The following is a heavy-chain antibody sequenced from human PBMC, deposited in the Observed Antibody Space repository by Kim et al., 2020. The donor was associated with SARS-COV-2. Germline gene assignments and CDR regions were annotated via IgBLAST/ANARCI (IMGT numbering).Heavy chain of an antibody. D-gene: IGHD4-17*01. Sequence: ASVKVSCKASGYTFTGYYMHWVRQAPGQGLEWMGWINPNSGGTNYAQKFQGRVTMTRDTSISTAYMELSRLRSDDTAVYYCAREATVVTYLVYYGMDVWGQGTTVTVSS. CDR3: AREATVVTYLVYYGMDV. CDR1: GYTFTGYY. V-gene: IGHV1-2*02. CDR2: INPNSGGT. J-gene: IGHJ6*02.